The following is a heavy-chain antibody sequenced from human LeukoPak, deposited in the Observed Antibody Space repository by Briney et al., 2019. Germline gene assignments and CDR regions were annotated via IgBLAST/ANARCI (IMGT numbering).Heavy chain of an antibody. D-gene: IGHD1-1*01. CDR2: INPNSGCT. Sequence: INPNSGCTNYAQKFQRRVTMTRHTSISTAYMELSRLRSDDTAVYYCARDPGDNWNDMDYWGQGTLVTVSS. CDR3: ARDPGDNWNDMDY. J-gene: IGHJ4*02. V-gene: IGHV1-2*02.